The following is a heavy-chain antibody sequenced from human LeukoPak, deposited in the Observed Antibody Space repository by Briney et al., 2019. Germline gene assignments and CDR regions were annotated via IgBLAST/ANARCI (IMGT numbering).Heavy chain of an antibody. CDR2: INSDGSST. V-gene: IGHV3-74*01. CDR3: ARDPGQQWFDFFDY. J-gene: IGHJ4*02. CDR1: GFTFSSYW. D-gene: IGHD6-19*01. Sequence: GGSLKLSCAASGFTFSSYWMHWVRQAPGKGLVWVSRINSDGSSTSYADSVKGRFTISRDNAKNTLYLQMSSLRAEDTAVYYCARDPGQQWFDFFDYWGQGTLVTVSS.